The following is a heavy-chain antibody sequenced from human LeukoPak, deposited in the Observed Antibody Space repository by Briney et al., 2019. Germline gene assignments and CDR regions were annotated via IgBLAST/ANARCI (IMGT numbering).Heavy chain of an antibody. CDR1: GFTFSNFA. CDR3: AKGPYSTSWYGYFDY. D-gene: IGHD6-13*01. Sequence: GGSLRLSCAASGFTFSNFAVSWVRQAPGKGLEWVSDISAGGGSTYYADFVKGRFTISRDNSKNTMYLQMNSLRAEDTAVYYCAKGPYSTSWYGYFDYWGQGTLVTVSS. J-gene: IGHJ4*02. V-gene: IGHV3-23*01. CDR2: ISAGGGST.